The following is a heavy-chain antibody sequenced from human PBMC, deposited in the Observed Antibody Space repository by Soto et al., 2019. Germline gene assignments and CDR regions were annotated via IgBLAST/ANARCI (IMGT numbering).Heavy chain of an antibody. J-gene: IGHJ4*02. CDR1: GFTFSTYN. Sequence: VGSLRLSCAASGFTFSTYNIHWVRQAPGKGLEWVSSLTSSSSAIYYVDSVKGRFTISRDNAKNSLYLQMNSLRAEDTAVYYCARLSLGYCSGGSCYAFDYWGQGTLVTVSS. V-gene: IGHV3-21*01. CDR2: LTSSSSAI. CDR3: ARLSLGYCSGGSCYAFDY. D-gene: IGHD2-15*01.